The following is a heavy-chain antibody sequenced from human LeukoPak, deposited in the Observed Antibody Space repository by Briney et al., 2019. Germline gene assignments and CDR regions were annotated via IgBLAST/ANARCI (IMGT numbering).Heavy chain of an antibody. V-gene: IGHV1-69*04. CDR2: IIPILGIA. CDR1: GGTFSSYA. D-gene: IGHD1-26*01. J-gene: IGHJ4*02. CDR3: DAGRVGAHSAEYYFDY. Sequence: ASVKVSCKASGGTFSSYAISWARQAPGQGLEWMGRIIPILGIANYAQKFQGRVTITADKSTSTAYMELSSLRSEDTAVYYCDAGRVGAHSAEYYFDYWGQGTLVTVSS.